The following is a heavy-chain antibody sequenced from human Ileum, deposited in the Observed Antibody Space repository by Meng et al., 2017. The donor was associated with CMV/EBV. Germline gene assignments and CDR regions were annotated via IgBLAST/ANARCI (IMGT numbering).Heavy chain of an antibody. CDR1: GDSISSGDFY. V-gene: IGHV4-30-4*08. CDR2: IYYSGST. Sequence: QGRREESDPGLVKPSQSLSLICTVSGDSISSGDFYWTWIRQSPGKGPEWIGYIYYSGSTYYNPSLKSRLTIALDASKNQFSLRLTSVTDADTGVYYCATEYSASPGWFDPWGQGILVTVSS. CDR3: ATEYSASPGWFDP. D-gene: IGHD5-12*01. J-gene: IGHJ5*02.